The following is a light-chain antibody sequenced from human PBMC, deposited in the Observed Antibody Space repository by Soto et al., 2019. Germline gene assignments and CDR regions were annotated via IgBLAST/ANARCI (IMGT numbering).Light chain of an antibody. Sequence: EVVLTQSPGTLSLSPGERATLSCRASQSVTNKYLAWYQQKPGQAPRLLIFGSSDRATGIPDRFSGSGSGTDFTIPIIRLEPEDFAVYYCQQYCSSPPYTFGQGTKLEI. J-gene: IGKJ2*01. V-gene: IGKV3-20*01. CDR3: QQYCSSPPYT. CDR2: GSS. CDR1: QSVTNKY.